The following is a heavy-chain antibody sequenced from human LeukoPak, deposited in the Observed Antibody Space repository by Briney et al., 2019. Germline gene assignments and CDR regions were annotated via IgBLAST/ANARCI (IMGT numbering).Heavy chain of an antibody. CDR1: GFTFDDYA. CDR3: AKDISAVAGIIGAFDI. J-gene: IGHJ3*02. Sequence: HPGGSLRLSCAASGFTFDDYAMPWVRHAPGKGLEWVSGISWNSGSIGYADSVKGRFTISRDNAKNSLYLQMNSLRAEDTALYYCAKDISAVAGIIGAFDIWGQGTMVTVSS. V-gene: IGHV3-9*01. D-gene: IGHD6-19*01. CDR2: ISWNSGSI.